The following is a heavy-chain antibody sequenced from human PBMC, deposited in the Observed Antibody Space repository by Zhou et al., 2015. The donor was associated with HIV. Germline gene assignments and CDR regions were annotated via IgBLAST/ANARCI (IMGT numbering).Heavy chain of an antibody. V-gene: IGHV1-69*13. J-gene: IGHJ3*01. D-gene: IGHD3-22*01. CDR2: ITPLFDIE. CDR3: AKSSVNHDYAFDL. CDR1: GGTFSGSD. Sequence: LVQSGTEVRKPGSSVKVSCRATGGTFSGSDISWVRQAPGQGLEWMGGITPLFDIEEYAEKFRGRLTITVDESTGAAYMDLRSLRYEDAAVYYCAKSSVNHDYAFDLWGQGTKVIVSS.